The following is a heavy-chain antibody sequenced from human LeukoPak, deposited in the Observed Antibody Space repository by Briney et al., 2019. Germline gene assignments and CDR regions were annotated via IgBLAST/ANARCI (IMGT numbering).Heavy chain of an antibody. CDR1: GGTFSSYA. Sequence: GASVKVSCKASGGTFSSYAISWVRQAPGQGLEWMGGIIPIFGTANYAQKFQSRVTITADESTSTAYMELSSLRSEDTAVYYCARGYCSGGSCYYDYWGQGTLVTVSS. CDR2: IIPIFGTA. J-gene: IGHJ4*02. V-gene: IGHV1-69*13. CDR3: ARGYCSGGSCYYDY. D-gene: IGHD2-15*01.